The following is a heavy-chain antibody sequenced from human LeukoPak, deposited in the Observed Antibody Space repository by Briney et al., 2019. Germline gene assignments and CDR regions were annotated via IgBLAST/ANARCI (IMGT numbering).Heavy chain of an antibody. CDR1: GGSISSYY. CDR2: IYYSGTT. J-gene: IGHJ5*02. CDR3: ARREGTYCSSTSCSSHWFDP. Sequence: PSQTLSLTCPVSGGSISSYYSSWIRPPPGNVWEWIGYIYYSGTTNYNPSLKSRVSISVDSSKNQFSLKLSSVTAADTAVYYCARREGTYCSSTSCSSHWFDPWGQGTLVTVSS. V-gene: IGHV4-59*01. D-gene: IGHD2-2*01.